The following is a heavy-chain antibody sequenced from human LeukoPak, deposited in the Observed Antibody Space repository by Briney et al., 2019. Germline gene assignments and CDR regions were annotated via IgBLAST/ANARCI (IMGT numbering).Heavy chain of an antibody. D-gene: IGHD3-22*01. CDR1: GYSISSGYY. CDR2: LYHSGST. CDR3: ARSSEGRYYYDSSGYSYYYYYMDV. J-gene: IGHJ6*03. Sequence: PSETLSLTCTVSGYSISSGYYWGWIRQPPGKGLEWIGSLYHSGSTYYNPSLKSRVTISVDTSKNQFSLKLSSVTAADTAVYYCARSSEGRYYYDSSGYSYYYYYMDVWGKGTTVTISS. V-gene: IGHV4-38-2*02.